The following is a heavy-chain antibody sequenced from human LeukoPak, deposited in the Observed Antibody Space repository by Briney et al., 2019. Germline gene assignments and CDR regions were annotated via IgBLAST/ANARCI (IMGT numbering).Heavy chain of an antibody. J-gene: IGHJ4*02. Sequence: PSETLCLTCAVAGGSISSSSYYGGWIRQRPGNGLGGVGSISYSGRTYYNPSLTSRVTISVDTSKNQFSLKLSSVTAADTAVYYCARHTTVVTSPFDSWGQGTLVTVSS. V-gene: IGHV4-39*01. CDR3: ARHTTVVTSPFDS. CDR1: GGSISSSSYY. D-gene: IGHD4-23*01. CDR2: ISYSGRT.